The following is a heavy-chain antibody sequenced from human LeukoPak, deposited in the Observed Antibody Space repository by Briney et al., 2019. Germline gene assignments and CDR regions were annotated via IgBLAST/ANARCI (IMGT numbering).Heavy chain of an antibody. CDR1: GYTFTNYY. J-gene: IGHJ3*02. CDR3: ARIRDGYNDAYDI. Sequence: ASVKVSCKASGYTFTNYYMHWVRQAPGQGLEWMGLINPGGGNTNYAQNFQGRVTMTRDTSTSTVYMALSSLRPEDTAIYYCARIRDGYNDAYDIWGQGTVVTVPS. V-gene: IGHV1-46*01. CDR2: INPGGGNT. D-gene: IGHD5-24*01.